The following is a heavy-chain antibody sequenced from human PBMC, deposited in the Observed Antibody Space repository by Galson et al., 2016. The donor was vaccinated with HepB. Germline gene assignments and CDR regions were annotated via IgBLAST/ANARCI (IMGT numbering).Heavy chain of an antibody. V-gene: IGHV3-30*19. D-gene: IGHD5-18*01. CDR1: GFTFSATG. CDR2: ISYDGSNK. J-gene: IGHJ4*02. CDR3: ARVEVDTAMDYYFDY. Sequence: SLRLSCAASGFTFSATGMHWVRQAPGKGLEWVAVISYDGSNKYYADSVKGRFTISRDNSKNTLYLQMNSLRAEDTAVYYCARVEVDTAMDYYFDYRGQGTLVTVSS.